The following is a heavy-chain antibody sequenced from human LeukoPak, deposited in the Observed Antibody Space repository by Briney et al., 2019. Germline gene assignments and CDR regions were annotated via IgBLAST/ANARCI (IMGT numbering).Heavy chain of an antibody. Sequence: GGSLRLSCAASGFTFSNFAMSWVRQAPGKGLEWVSTITPGNTYYTNSVKGRFTISTDNSKNTLYLQMNSLRAEDTAVYYCAKGRLVNCWGQGTLVTVSS. J-gene: IGHJ4*02. V-gene: IGHV3-23*01. CDR2: ITPGNT. CDR3: AKGRLVNC. CDR1: GFTFSNFA. D-gene: IGHD3-9*01.